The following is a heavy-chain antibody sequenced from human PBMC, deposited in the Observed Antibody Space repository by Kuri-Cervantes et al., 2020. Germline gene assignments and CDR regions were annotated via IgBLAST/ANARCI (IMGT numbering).Heavy chain of an antibody. CDR3: AKAGHYGDNNAFDI. J-gene: IGHJ3*02. V-gene: IGHV3-9*01. CDR2: ISWNSGSI. Sequence: GGSLRLSCAASGFTFDDYAMHWVRQAPGKGLEWVSGISWNSGSIGYVDSVKGRFTISRDNAKNSLYLQMNSLRAEDTALYYCAKAGHYGDNNAFDIWGQGTMVTVSS. D-gene: IGHD4-17*01. CDR1: GFTFDDYA.